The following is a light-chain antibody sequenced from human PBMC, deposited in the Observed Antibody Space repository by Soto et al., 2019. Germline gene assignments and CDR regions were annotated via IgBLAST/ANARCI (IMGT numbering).Light chain of an antibody. CDR2: TTS. V-gene: IGKV3-15*01. J-gene: IGKJ4*01. CDR1: QSVGRN. Sequence: QSPGTLSVSPGERVTLSCRPSQSVGRNLAWYQQKPGQAPRLLIYTTSTRAPGIPARFSGSGSGTEVTLTISSLQSEDVAVYYCQQYNNWPDSFGGGTKVEIK. CDR3: QQYNNWPDS.